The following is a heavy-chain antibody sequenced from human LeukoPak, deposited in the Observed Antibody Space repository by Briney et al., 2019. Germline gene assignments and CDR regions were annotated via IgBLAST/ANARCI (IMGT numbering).Heavy chain of an antibody. CDR1: GFTFSSYS. V-gene: IGHV3-21*01. D-gene: IGHD2-21*01. CDR3: ASSLGGATSNDY. J-gene: IGHJ4*02. CDR2: ISSSSSYI. Sequence: GGSLRLSCAASGFTFSSYSMNWVRQAPGKGLEWVSSISSSSSYIYYADSVKGRFTISRDNAKNSLYLQMNSLRAEDTAVYYCASSLGGATSNDYWGQGTLVTVSS.